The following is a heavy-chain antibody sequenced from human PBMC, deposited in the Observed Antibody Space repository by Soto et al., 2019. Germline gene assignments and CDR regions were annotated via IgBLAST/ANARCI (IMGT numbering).Heavy chain of an antibody. J-gene: IGHJ4*02. Sequence: EVQLVESGGGLVQPGGSLRLSCAASGFTFSSYWMHWVRQVPGKGLLWVSRIDEYGSTINYADSVKGRFTISRDNAGNILYLEMNSLRAEDTALYYCTRDIGGKGAYWGPGTLVSVSS. CDR3: TRDIGGKGAY. CDR2: IDEYGSTI. CDR1: GFTFSSYW. V-gene: IGHV3-74*01. D-gene: IGHD3-10*01.